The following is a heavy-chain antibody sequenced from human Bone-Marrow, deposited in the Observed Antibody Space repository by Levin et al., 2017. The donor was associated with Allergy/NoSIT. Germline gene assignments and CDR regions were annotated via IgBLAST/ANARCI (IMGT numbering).Heavy chain of an antibody. CDR1: GFTLTDYA. Sequence: GGSLRLSCTASGFTLTDYAVSWFRQAPGKGLEWVGFIRSKGHGGTTDYAASVNGRFSISRDDSKSTAYLQMTSLKTEDTAIYYCSRGGRMTVFGVVMMNWFDPWGQGTLVTVSS. J-gene: IGHJ5*02. V-gene: IGHV3-49*03. CDR3: SRGGRMTVFGVVMMNWFDP. D-gene: IGHD3-3*01. CDR2: IRSKGHGGTT.